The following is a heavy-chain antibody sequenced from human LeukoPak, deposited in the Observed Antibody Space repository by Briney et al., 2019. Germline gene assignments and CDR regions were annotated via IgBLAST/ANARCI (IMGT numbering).Heavy chain of an antibody. D-gene: IGHD5-24*01. CDR2: IIPILGIA. Sequence: SVKVSCKASGGTFSSYAISWVRQAPGQGLEWMGGIIPILGIANYAQKFQGRVTITADKSTSTAYMELSSLRSEDTAVYYCAPSLEEMATTPYYYGMDVWGQGTTVTVSS. CDR3: APSLEEMATTPYYYGMDV. V-gene: IGHV1-69*04. CDR1: GGTFSSYA. J-gene: IGHJ6*02.